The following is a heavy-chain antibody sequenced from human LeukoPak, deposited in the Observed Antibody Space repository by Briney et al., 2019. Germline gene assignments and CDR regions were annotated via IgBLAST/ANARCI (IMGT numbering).Heavy chain of an antibody. CDR3: ARVSGRLERQSDLDY. J-gene: IGHJ4*02. D-gene: IGHD1-1*01. CDR1: GFTVINNY. V-gene: IGHV3-53*01. Sequence: GGSLRLSCAASGFTVINNYMSWLRQAPGKGLEWVSVIYSGGSTYYADSVKGRFTISRDNSKNTLYLQMNSLRVEDTAVYYCARVSGRLERQSDLDYWGQGTLVIVSS. CDR2: IYSGGST.